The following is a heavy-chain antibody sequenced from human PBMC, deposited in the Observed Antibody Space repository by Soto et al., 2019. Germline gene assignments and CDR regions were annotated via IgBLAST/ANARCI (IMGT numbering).Heavy chain of an antibody. CDR1: GFTFTTYG. Sequence: EVQLLESGGGLVQPGGSLTLSCAASGFTFTTYGMTWVRQAPGKGLEWVSTVSVSGGGTYYADSVKGRFTISRVNSKNTMYLAVSNLGDEDTAVYFCARIGPYCGGDCYADVDFWGLSTPVTVSS. CDR2: VSVSGGGT. V-gene: IGHV3-23*01. CDR3: ARIGPYCGGDCYADVDF. D-gene: IGHD2-21*02. J-gene: IGHJ4*02.